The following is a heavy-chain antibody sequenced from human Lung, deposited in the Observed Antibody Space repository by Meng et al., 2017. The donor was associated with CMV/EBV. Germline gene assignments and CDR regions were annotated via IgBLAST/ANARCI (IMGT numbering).Heavy chain of an antibody. D-gene: IGHD3-3*01. J-gene: IGHJ6*02. CDR2: MNPNSGNT. Sequence: SXXVSXXASEYTFTSYDINWVRQATGQGLEWMGWMNPNSGNTGYAQKFQGRVTITRNTSISTAYMELSSLRSEDTAVYYCARVYTCRDDFWRNCYYYGMDVWXQGTTVTVSS. CDR1: EYTFTSYD. CDR3: ARVYTCRDDFWRNCYYYGMDV. V-gene: IGHV1-8*03.